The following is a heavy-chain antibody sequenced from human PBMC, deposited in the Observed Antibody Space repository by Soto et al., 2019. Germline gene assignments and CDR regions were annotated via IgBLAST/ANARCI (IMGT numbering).Heavy chain of an antibody. Sequence: SETLSLTCTVPGGSISGYYWSWIRQPPGKGLEWIGYIYYSGSTNYNPSLKSRVTISVDTSKNQFSLKLSSVTAADTAVYYCARHGKGEYSGYADYWGQGTLVTVSS. CDR1: GGSISGYY. D-gene: IGHD5-12*01. J-gene: IGHJ4*02. V-gene: IGHV4-59*08. CDR2: IYYSGST. CDR3: ARHGKGEYSGYADY.